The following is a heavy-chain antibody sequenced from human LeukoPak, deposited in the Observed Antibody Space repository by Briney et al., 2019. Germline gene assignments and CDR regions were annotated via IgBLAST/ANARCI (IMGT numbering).Heavy chain of an antibody. J-gene: IGHJ3*02. Sequence: GGSLRLSCAASGFTLSDYYMSWIRQAPGKGLEWVSYISSSGSTIYYADSVKGRFTISRDNAKNSLYLQMNSLTAEDTAVYYCAGPQGVIIPPDAFDIWGQGTMVTVSS. V-gene: IGHV3-11*01. CDR1: GFTLSDYY. D-gene: IGHD3-10*01. CDR2: ISSSGSTI. CDR3: AGPQGVIIPPDAFDI.